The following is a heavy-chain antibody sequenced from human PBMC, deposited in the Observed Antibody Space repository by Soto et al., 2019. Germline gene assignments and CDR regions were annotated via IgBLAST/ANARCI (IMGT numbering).Heavy chain of an antibody. D-gene: IGHD3-9*01. Sequence: VQLVESGGGWVQPARSLRLSCTVSGFSFDDCAMHWVRQAPGKGLEWVSGISWNSGSIGYADSVKGRFTISRDNAKNSLFLQMNSLRAEDTALYYCVKGLTGTVRGPIDSWGQGTLVTVSS. CDR1: GFSFDDCA. CDR3: VKGLTGTVRGPIDS. V-gene: IGHV3-9*01. CDR2: ISWNSGSI. J-gene: IGHJ4*02.